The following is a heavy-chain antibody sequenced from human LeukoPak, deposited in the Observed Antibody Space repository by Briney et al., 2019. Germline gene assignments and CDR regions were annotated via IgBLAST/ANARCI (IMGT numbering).Heavy chain of an antibody. CDR3: AKVFYDYVWGSSIAPDAFDT. CDR2: ISHDGSNK. Sequence: GGSLRLSCAVSGFTFSYYAMHWVRQAPGKGLEWVAVISHDGSNKYYTDSVKGRFTISRDNSKNTLYLQMNSLRTEDTAVYYCAKVFYDYVWGSSIAPDAFDTWGQGTMVTVSS. D-gene: IGHD3-16*01. J-gene: IGHJ3*02. V-gene: IGHV3-30*18. CDR1: GFTFSYYA.